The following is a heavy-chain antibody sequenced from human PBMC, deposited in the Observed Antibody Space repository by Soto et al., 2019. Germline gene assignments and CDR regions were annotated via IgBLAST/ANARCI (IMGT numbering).Heavy chain of an antibody. Sequence: PGGSLRLSCAASGFTLSAHDMHWVRQAEGKGLEWVSALGAADDPYYLVSVKGRFIISRENAKNSLYLQMNNLRAGDTAVYCCARAYSGRLPRRADYYYAMDVWGQGTTVTVYS. J-gene: IGHJ6*02. CDR3: ARAYSGRLPRRADYYYAMDV. D-gene: IGHD2-15*01. V-gene: IGHV3-13*05. CDR2: LGAADDP. CDR1: GFTLSAHD.